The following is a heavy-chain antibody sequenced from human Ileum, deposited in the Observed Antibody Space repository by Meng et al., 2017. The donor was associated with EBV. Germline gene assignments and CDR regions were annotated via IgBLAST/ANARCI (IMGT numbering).Heavy chain of an antibody. V-gene: IGHV4-61*08. CDR1: NGSVSSYGYY. CDR2: MSYTGST. J-gene: IGHJ4*02. Sequence: QGQLQESGQGLVKPSETLSLTCSVSNGSVSSYGYYWTWIRQPPGKGLEWIGYMSYTGSTNYKSTLKSRVTISVDKSKNQFSLKLSSVTAADTAVYYCARERGGGDRGIQWGQGTLVTASS. D-gene: IGHD2-21*02. CDR3: ARERGGGDRGIQ.